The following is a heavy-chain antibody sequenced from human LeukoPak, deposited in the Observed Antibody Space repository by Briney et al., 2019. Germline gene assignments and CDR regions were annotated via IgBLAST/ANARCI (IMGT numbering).Heavy chain of an antibody. D-gene: IGHD6-19*01. CDR3: ARHSWLVSNHIDY. CDR2: IYTSGSA. J-gene: IGHJ4*02. Sequence: PSETLSLTCTVSGGSISSASYYWTWIRQPAGKGLEWIGRIYTSGSANYNPSFKSRVTISLDTSKNQFSLKLSSVTAADTAVYYCARHSWLVSNHIDYWGQGTLVTVSS. CDR1: GGSISSASYY. V-gene: IGHV4-61*02.